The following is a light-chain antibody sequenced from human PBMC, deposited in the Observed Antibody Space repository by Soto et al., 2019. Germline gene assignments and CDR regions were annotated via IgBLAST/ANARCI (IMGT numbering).Light chain of an antibody. CDR2: AAS. Sequence: AIQMTQSPSSLSASVGDRVTITCRASQGIRNDLGWYKQKPGKAPKLLIYAASSLQSGVPSRFIGSGSGTDFTLTISSLQPEDFATYYCLQDYNYPRTFGQGTKVEIK. J-gene: IGKJ1*01. CDR3: LQDYNYPRT. CDR1: QGIRND. V-gene: IGKV1-6*01.